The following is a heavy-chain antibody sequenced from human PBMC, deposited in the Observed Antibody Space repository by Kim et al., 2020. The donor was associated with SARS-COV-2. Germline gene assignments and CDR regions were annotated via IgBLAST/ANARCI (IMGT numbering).Heavy chain of an antibody. D-gene: IGHD2-21*02. J-gene: IGHJ4*02. V-gene: IGHV5-51*01. Sequence: RYRPSVQGQVTISADKSISTAYRQWSSLKASDTAMYYCARHLEVVTPFDYWGQGTLVTVSS. CDR3: ARHLEVVTPFDY.